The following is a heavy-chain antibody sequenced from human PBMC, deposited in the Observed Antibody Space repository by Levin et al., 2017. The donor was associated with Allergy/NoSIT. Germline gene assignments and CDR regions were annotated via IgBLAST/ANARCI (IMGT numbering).Heavy chain of an antibody. V-gene: IGHV1-2*02. D-gene: IGHD3-16*01. CDR1: FSPFPFSS. CDR3: ARGRITRNFYFDY. CDR2: INPPSCCT. Sequence: ASFPFSFPSSFSPFPFSSLPFLLPSPLPLLSFLLFINPPSCCTNYAQKFQGRVTMTRDTSISTAYMELSRLRSDDTAVYYCARGRITRNFYFDYWGQGTLVTVSS. J-gene: IGHJ4*02.